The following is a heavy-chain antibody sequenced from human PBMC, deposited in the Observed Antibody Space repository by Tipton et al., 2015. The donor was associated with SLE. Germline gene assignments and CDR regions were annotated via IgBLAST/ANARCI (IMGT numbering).Heavy chain of an antibody. D-gene: IGHD3-16*01. CDR1: GGSISSSSYY. CDR3: ARQRGYYDGTPFPPWNFDL. V-gene: IGHV4-39*07. J-gene: IGHJ2*01. CDR2: IYYSGST. Sequence: TLSLTCTASGGSISSSSYYWGWIRKPPGKGLEWIGSIYYSGSTYYNPSLKSRVTISVDTSKKQFSLKLSSVTAADTAVYYCARQRGYYDGTPFPPWNFDLWGRGTQVTVSS.